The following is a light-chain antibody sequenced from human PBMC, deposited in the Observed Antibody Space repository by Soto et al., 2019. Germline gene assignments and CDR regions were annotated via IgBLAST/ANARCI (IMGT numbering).Light chain of an antibody. J-gene: IGKJ1*01. Sequence: DIPMTQSPSSLSASVGDRVTITCRASQDVRDDLGWYQQTPGKAPERLIYEASTLHRGVPSRFSGSVSGTEFTLTISSLQPEDFATYYCLQYSSYPWTFGQGTNVEIK. CDR1: QDVRDD. V-gene: IGKV1-17*01. CDR2: EAS. CDR3: LQYSSYPWT.